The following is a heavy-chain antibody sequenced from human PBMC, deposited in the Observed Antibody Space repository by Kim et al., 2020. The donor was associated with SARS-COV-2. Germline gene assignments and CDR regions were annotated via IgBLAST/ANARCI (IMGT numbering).Heavy chain of an antibody. J-gene: IGHJ4*02. Sequence: AEAGKGRFTISREKPKNTLYLQMNSLGAEDTAVYYCAKETYYYGSGSYDYWGQGTLVTVSS. V-gene: IGHV3-23*01. CDR3: AKETYYYGSGSYDY. D-gene: IGHD3-10*01.